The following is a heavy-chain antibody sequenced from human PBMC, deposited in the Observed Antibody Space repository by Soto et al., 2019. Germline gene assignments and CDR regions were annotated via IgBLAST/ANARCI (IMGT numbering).Heavy chain of an antibody. CDR1: GGSFSGYY. CDR3: ARGHYSSSYYFDY. CDR2: INHSGST. J-gene: IGHJ4*02. Sequence: SETLSLTCAVYGGSFSGYYWSWIRQPPGKGLEWIGEINHSGSTNYNPSLKSRVTISVDTSKNQFSLKLSSVIAADTAVYYCARGHYSSSYYFDYWGQGTLVTVSS. V-gene: IGHV4-34*01. D-gene: IGHD6-6*01.